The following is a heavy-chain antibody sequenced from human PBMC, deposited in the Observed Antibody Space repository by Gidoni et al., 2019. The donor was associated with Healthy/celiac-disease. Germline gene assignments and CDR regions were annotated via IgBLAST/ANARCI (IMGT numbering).Heavy chain of an antibody. Sequence: QVQLVESGGGVVQPGRSLRLSCAASGFTFSSYGMHWVRQAPGKGLEWVAVIWYDGSNKYYADSVKGRFTISRDNSKNTLYLQMNSLRAEDTAVYYCARESFTSGCGMDVWGQGTTVTVSS. V-gene: IGHV3-33*01. J-gene: IGHJ6*02. CDR3: ARESFTSGCGMDV. CDR1: GFTFSSYG. D-gene: IGHD3-16*01. CDR2: IWYDGSNK.